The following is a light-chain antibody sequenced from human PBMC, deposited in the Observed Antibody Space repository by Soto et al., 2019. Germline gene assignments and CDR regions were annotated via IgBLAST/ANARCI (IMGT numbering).Light chain of an antibody. V-gene: IGKV1-5*01. Sequence: DIQLTQSPSTLSASVGDRVTITCRASQRMTSWLAWYQQKPGKAPKVLIYDSSSLDSRVPSMFSGSGAGTVFTLTISCLQSEDFATYYCQQYYSYPRTFGQGTKVDIK. CDR1: QRMTSW. CDR3: QQYYSYPRT. CDR2: DSS. J-gene: IGKJ1*01.